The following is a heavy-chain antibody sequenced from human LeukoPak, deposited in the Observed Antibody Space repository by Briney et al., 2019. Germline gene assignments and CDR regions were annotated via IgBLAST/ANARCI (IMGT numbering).Heavy chain of an antibody. CDR2: IKSKTDGGTT. CDR3: TTDHAGLPHH. CDR1: GFTLSDAW. Sequence: PGGSLRLSCAASGFTLSDAWMSWVRQAPGKGLEWVGRIKSKTDGGTTDYAAPVKGRFTISRDDSKNTLYLQMNSLKTEDTAVHYCTTDHAGLPHHWGQGTLVTVSS. J-gene: IGHJ5*02. D-gene: IGHD2-15*01. V-gene: IGHV3-15*01.